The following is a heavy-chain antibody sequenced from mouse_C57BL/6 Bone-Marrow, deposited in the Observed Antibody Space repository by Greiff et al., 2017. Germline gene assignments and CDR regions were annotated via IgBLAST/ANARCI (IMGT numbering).Heavy chain of an antibody. Sequence: QVQLQQPGAELVKPGASVKMSCKASGYTFTSYWITWVKQRPGQGLEWIGDIYPGSGSTNYNEKFKGKATLTADKSSSTAYMQFSSLTSEDSAIYYCARYYGHWYFDVWGTGTTVTVSS. CDR2: IYPGSGST. CDR3: ARYYGHWYFDV. CDR1: GYTFTSYW. D-gene: IGHD1-2*01. V-gene: IGHV1-55*01. J-gene: IGHJ1*03.